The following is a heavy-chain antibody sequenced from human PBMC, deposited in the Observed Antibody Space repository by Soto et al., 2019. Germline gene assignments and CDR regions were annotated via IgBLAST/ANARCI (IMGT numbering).Heavy chain of an antibody. CDR2: IIPIFGTA. CDR1: GGTFSSYA. Sequence: SVKVSCKASGGTFSSYAISWVRQAPGQGLEWMGGIIPIFGTANYAQKFQGRVTITADESTSTAYMELSSLRSEDTAVYYCAREMRITIFGVVILWILDVWGQGTTVTVSS. D-gene: IGHD3-3*01. CDR3: AREMRITIFGVVILWILDV. V-gene: IGHV1-69*13. J-gene: IGHJ6*02.